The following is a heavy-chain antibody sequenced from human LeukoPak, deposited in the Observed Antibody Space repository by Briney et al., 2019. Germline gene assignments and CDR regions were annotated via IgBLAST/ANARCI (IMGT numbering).Heavy chain of an antibody. Sequence: QPGGSLRLSCAASGFTFSSYWMSWVRQAPGKGLEWVANIKQDGSEKNYVDSVKGRFTISRDNGKNSLYLQMNSLRADDTAVYYCARSITIFGVGNFQHWGQGTLVTVSS. J-gene: IGHJ1*01. V-gene: IGHV3-7*05. D-gene: IGHD3-3*01. CDR2: IKQDGSEK. CDR3: ARSITIFGVGNFQH. CDR1: GFTFSSYW.